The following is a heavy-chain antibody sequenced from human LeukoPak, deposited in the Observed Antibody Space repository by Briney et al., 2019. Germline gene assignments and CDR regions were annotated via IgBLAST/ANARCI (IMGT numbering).Heavy chain of an antibody. J-gene: IGHJ4*02. V-gene: IGHV1-46*01. D-gene: IGHD1-26*01. CDR1: GYTFSSYY. CDR3: ARYSGSYHTYFDS. Sequence: ASVKASCKASGYTFSSYYIHWVRQAPRQGLEWMGIINPSGGITTYAQKFEGRVTMTRDTSTSTVDMKLSRLRSEDTAVYYCARYSGSYHTYFDSWGQGTLVTVSS. CDR2: INPSGGIT.